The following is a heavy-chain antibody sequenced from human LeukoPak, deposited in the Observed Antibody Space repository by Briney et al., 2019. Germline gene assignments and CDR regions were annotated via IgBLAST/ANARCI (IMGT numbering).Heavy chain of an antibody. Sequence: SETLSLTCTVSGGSISSSSYYWGWIRQPPGKGLEWIGSIYYSGSTYYNPSLKSRVTISVDTSKNQFSLKLSSVTAADTAVYYCARDRSPGGVVKNDYWFDPWGQGTMVTV. J-gene: IGHJ5*02. CDR2: IYYSGST. CDR1: GGSISSSSYY. D-gene: IGHD2-8*02. CDR3: ARDRSPGGVVKNDYWFDP. V-gene: IGHV4-39*07.